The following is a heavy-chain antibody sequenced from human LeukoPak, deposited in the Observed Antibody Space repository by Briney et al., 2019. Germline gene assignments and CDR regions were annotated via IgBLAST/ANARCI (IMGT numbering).Heavy chain of an antibody. CDR3: ARSDGYSYGPLDY. CDR2: IIPIFGTA. Sequence: SAKVSCKASGGTFSSYAISWVRQAPGQGLEWMGGIIPIFGTANYAQKFQGRVTITTDESTSTAYMELSSLRSEDTAVYYCARSDGYSYGPLDYWGQGTLVTVSS. D-gene: IGHD5-18*01. CDR1: GGTFSSYA. V-gene: IGHV1-69*05. J-gene: IGHJ4*02.